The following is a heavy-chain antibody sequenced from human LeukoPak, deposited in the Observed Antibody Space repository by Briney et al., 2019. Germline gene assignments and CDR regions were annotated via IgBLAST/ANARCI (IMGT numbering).Heavy chain of an antibody. CDR1: GFTFSSYW. CDR3: ARSSAAAGTAFNYYYYGMDV. J-gene: IGHJ6*04. Sequence: PGGSLRLSCAASGFTFSSYWMCWVRQAPGKGLEWVANIKQDGSEKYYVDSVKGRFTISRDNAKNSLYLQMNSLRAEDTAVYYCARSSAAAGTAFNYYYYGMDVWGKGTTVTVSS. V-gene: IGHV3-7*03. CDR2: IKQDGSEK. D-gene: IGHD6-13*01.